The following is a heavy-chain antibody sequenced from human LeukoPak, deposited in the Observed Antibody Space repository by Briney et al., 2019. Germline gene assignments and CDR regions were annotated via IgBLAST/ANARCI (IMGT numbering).Heavy chain of an antibody. Sequence: GGSLRLSCAASGFTFSSYWMHWVRQAPGKGLVWVSRINSDGSSTSYADSVKGRFTISRDNAKNTLYLQMNSLRAEDTAVYYCARGPGGYYDSSGYLHAFDIWGQGTMVTVSS. V-gene: IGHV3-74*01. D-gene: IGHD3-22*01. CDR2: INSDGSST. CDR3: ARGPGGYYDSSGYLHAFDI. CDR1: GFTFSSYW. J-gene: IGHJ3*02.